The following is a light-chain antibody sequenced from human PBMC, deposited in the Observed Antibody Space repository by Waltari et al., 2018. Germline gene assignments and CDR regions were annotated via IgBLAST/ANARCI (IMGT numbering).Light chain of an antibody. Sequence: EIVLTQSPATLSLSPGDTATLSCRANQSVNRFLGWYQHKLGQAPRLLIYDTSNRATGVPARFSGSGSGTDFALTISSLEPEDFAIYYCQQRGTWPPLTFGGGTKVEI. CDR2: DTS. V-gene: IGKV3-11*01. CDR3: QQRGTWPPLT. J-gene: IGKJ4*01. CDR1: QSVNRF.